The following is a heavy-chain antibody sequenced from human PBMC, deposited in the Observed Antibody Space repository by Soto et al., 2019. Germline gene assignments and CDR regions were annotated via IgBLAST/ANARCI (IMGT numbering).Heavy chain of an antibody. CDR1: GYTFTSYA. J-gene: IGHJ6*02. Sequence: ASVKVSCKASGYTFTSYAMHWVRQAPGQRLEWMGWINAGNGNTKYSQKFQGRVTITRDTSASTAYMELSSLRSEDTAVYYCARDIVATISHYYYGMDVWGQGTTVNVS. V-gene: IGHV1-3*01. D-gene: IGHD5-12*01. CDR3: ARDIVATISHYYYGMDV. CDR2: INAGNGNT.